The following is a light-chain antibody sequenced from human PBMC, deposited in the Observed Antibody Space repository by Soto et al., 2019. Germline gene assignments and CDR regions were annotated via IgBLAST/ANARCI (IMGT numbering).Light chain of an antibody. J-gene: IGKJ5*01. CDR2: DVF. Sequence: IVLTQSPATLSLSRGERATLSCRASQSISIYLAWYQQKPGQAPRLLIYDVFNRATGIPARFSGSGSGTDFTLTISSLEPEDFAVYYCQQRSNWPPEITFGQGTRLEI. CDR1: QSISIY. V-gene: IGKV3-11*01. CDR3: QQRSNWPPEIT.